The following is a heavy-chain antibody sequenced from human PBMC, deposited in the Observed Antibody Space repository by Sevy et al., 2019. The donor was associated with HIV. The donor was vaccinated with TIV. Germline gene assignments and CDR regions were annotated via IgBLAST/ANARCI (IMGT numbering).Heavy chain of an antibody. Sequence: GGSLRLSCAASGFTFSKYSMSWLRQPPGNGLEWVSTLSFGCGEINYADSVKGRFTISRDNSKSSVYLQMNNLRPEDTAVYYCAREGCTKPHDYWGQRTLVTVSS. CDR3: AREGCTKPHDY. CDR2: LSFGCGEI. CDR1: GFTFSKYS. D-gene: IGHD2-8*01. V-gene: IGHV3-23*01. J-gene: IGHJ4*02.